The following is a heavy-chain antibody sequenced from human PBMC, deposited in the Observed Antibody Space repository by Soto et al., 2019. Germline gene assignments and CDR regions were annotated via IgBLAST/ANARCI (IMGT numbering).Heavy chain of an antibody. CDR3: ARAGGGHYDSSGYYL. J-gene: IGHJ4*02. CDR2: ISVDGRST. V-gene: IGHV3-74*01. CDR1: GFPLSAYW. D-gene: IGHD3-22*01. Sequence: HHGGSLRLSCAASGFPLSAYWMHWVRHVPGKGLLWVSRISVDGRSTTYADSVRGRFTISRDNAENTLYLQMDTLRAADTAVYYCARAGGGHYDSSGYYLWGQGTLVTVSS.